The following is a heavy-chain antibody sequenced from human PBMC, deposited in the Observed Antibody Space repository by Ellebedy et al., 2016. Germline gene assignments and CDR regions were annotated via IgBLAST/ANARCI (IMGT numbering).Heavy chain of an antibody. CDR2: ISAGGDNT. CDR1: GFTFSNYF. D-gene: IGHD4-17*01. J-gene: IGHJ4*02. Sequence: GGSLRLXXATSGFTFSNYFMTWIRQAPGKGLEWVATISAGGDNTFFADSVKGRFTISRDNSRYTLYLQMDSLRAADTAVYYCYYGHYSGYWGQGTLVTVSS. CDR3: YYGHYSGY. V-gene: IGHV3-23*01.